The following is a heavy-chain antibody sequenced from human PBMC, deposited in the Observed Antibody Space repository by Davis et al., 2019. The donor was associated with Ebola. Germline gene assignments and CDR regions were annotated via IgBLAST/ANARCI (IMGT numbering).Heavy chain of an antibody. CDR3: AREGRYCSGGSCYSVGIVDY. CDR2: INTNTGNP. CDR1: VYSFTTYA. D-gene: IGHD2-15*01. V-gene: IGHV7-4-1*02. J-gene: IGHJ4*02. Sequence: ASVQVSCKASVYSFTTYAINRVRQAPGQGLEWMGWINTNTGNPTYAQGFTGRFVFSLDTSVRTAYLQISSLKAEDTAVYYCAREGRYCSGGSCYSVGIVDYWGQGTLVTVSS.